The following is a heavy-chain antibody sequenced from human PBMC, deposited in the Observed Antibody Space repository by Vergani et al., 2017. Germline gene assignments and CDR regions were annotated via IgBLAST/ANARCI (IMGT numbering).Heavy chain of an antibody. CDR1: GGSISSGSYY. D-gene: IGHD5/OR15-5a*01. CDR2: IYTSGST. V-gene: IGHV4-61*02. Sequence: QVQLQESGPGLVKPSQTLSLTCTVSGGSISSGSYYWSWIRQPAGKGLEWIGRIYTSGSTNYNPSLKSLVNISVDTSKNQFSLKLSSVTAADTAVYYCGRSHSTMEEDYWGQGTLVTVSS. CDR3: GRSHSTMEEDY. J-gene: IGHJ4*02.